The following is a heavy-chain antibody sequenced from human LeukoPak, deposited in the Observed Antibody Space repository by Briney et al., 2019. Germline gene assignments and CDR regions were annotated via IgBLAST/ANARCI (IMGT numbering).Heavy chain of an antibody. D-gene: IGHD5-12*01. V-gene: IGHV3-30-3*01. Sequence: GGSLRLSCAASGFTFSSYAMHWVRQAPGKGLEWVAAISYDGSNKYYADSVKGRFTISRDNSKNTLYLQMNSLRAEDTAVYYCARDRGYSGYDTYGMDVWGKGTTVTVSS. CDR2: ISYDGSNK. CDR1: GFTFSSYA. CDR3: ARDRGYSGYDTYGMDV. J-gene: IGHJ6*04.